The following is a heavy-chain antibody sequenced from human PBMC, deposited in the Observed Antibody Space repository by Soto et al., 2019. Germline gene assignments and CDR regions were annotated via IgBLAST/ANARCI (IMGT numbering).Heavy chain of an antibody. V-gene: IGHV4-59*12. CDR1: GSAIIGYY. D-gene: IGHD6-19*01. J-gene: IGHJ5*02. CDR2: IHYSGSA. CDR3: ARGVGGSGLNWFDP. Sequence: KPAETLSLTCTFSGSAIIGYYWTCSRQSPERGLEWIGYIHYSGSANYNPSLNSRLTMSVDRSKSQFSMKLASVTAADTAVYYCARGVGGSGLNWFDPWGQGTLVTVSS.